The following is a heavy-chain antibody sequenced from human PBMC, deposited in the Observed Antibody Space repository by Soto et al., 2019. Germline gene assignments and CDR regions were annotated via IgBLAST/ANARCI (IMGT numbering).Heavy chain of an antibody. Sequence: PSETLSLTCTVSGGSISSGGYYWSWIRQHPGKGLEWIGYIYYSGSTYYNPSLKSRVTISVDTSKNQFSLKLSSVTAADTAVDYCASATVTFTVYWFDPWGQGTLVTVSS. CDR3: ASATVTFTVYWFDP. CDR1: GGSISSGGYY. D-gene: IGHD4-4*01. CDR2: IYYSGST. J-gene: IGHJ5*02. V-gene: IGHV4-31*03.